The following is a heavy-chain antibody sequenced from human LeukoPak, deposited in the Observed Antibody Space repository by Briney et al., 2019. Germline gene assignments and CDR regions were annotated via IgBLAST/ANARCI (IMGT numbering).Heavy chain of an antibody. J-gene: IGHJ1*01. Sequence: PGGSLRLSCAASGFSVSGTRMTWVRQAPGKGLEWVSAMYTGGTTYYADSVSGRFTIFRDNAMNTLYLQMNSLRPEDTAVYYCAKDEATSGGGLASWGQGTLVIVSS. D-gene: IGHD3-16*01. CDR2: MYTGGTT. V-gene: IGHV3-53*01. CDR3: AKDEATSGGGLAS. CDR1: GFSVSGTR.